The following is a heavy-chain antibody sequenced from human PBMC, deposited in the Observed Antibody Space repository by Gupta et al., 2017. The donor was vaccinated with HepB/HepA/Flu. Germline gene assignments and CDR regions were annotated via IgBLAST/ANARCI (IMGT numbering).Heavy chain of an antibody. CDR3: ARDSRKNWFDP. CDR1: AYSFTGYY. J-gene: IGHJ5*02. Sequence: QVQLVLSGDEVKKPGASVIVSCRASAYSFTGYYIHWVRRAPGQGYQWMGWINCNAGDKRYAQKFQDRVTMTRDTSTNTVYMELTSLRVDDTALYFCARDSRKNWFDPWGQGTLVTISS. CDR2: INCNAGDK. V-gene: IGHV1-2*02.